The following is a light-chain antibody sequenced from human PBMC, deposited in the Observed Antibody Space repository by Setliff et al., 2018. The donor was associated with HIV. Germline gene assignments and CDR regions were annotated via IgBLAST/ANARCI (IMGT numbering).Light chain of an antibody. CDR1: QGISSY. CDR3: QQLNSYPPF. J-gene: IGKJ4*01. Sequence: DIQLTQSPSFLSASVGDRVTITCRASQGISSYLAWYQQKPGKAPKLLIYAASTLRSGVPSRFSGSGSGTEFTLTISSLQPEDFATYYCQQLNSYPPFFGGGTKVDIK. CDR2: AAS. V-gene: IGKV1-9*01.